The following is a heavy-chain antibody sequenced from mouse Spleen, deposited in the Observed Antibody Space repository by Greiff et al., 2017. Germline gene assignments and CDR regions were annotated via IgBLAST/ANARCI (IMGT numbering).Heavy chain of an antibody. CDR1: GFTFSDYY. D-gene: IGHD2-2*01. CDR3: ERQGYGYDGRAMDY. J-gene: IGHJ4*01. Sequence: EVHLVESGGGLVQPGGSLKLSCATSGFTFSDYYMYWVRQTPEKRLECVAYISNGGGSTYYPDTVKGRFTISRDNAKNTLYLQMSRLKSEDTAMYYCERQGYGYDGRAMDYWGQGTSVTGSS. V-gene: IGHV5-12*02. CDR2: ISNGGGST.